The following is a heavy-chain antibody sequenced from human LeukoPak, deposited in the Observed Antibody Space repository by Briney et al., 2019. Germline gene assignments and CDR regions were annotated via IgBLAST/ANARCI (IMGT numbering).Heavy chain of an antibody. CDR3: ASGPSYSSSWYYFDY. D-gene: IGHD6-13*01. CDR2: ILSDGSKE. V-gene: IGHV3-33*01. Sequence: GGSLRLSCAASGFIFSSYGMHWVRQAPGKGLEWVAVILSDGSKEFYTDSVKGRFTISRDNSKNTLYLQMNSLRAEDTAVYYCASGPSYSSSWYYFDYWGQGTLVTVSS. J-gene: IGHJ4*02. CDR1: GFIFSSYG.